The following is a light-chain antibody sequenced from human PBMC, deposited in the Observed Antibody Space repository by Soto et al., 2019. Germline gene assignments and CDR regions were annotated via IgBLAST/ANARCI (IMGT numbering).Light chain of an antibody. J-gene: IGKJ1*01. V-gene: IGKV1-5*03. CDR2: NVS. Sequence: DIQMTQSPSTLSASVGDRVTITCRASQSLNSWLAWYQQKPGKAPNLLIYNVSSLESGVTSRFSCSGSGTEFTLTISSLQPDAFATYYCKQYNTYPWTFGQGNKVEIK. CDR3: KQYNTYPWT. CDR1: QSLNSW.